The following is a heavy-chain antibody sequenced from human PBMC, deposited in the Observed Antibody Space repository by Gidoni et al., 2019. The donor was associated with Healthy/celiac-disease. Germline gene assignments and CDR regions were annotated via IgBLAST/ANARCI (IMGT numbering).Heavy chain of an antibody. CDR2: IYYSGST. V-gene: IGHV4-59*01. Sequence: QVQLQESGPGLVKPSETLSLTCTVSGCSISSYYWSWIRQPPGKGLEWIGYIYYSGSTNYNPSLKSRVTISVDTSKNQFSLKLSSVTAADTAVYYCASASSGYPHYYYYYMDVWGKGTTVTVSS. D-gene: IGHD5-12*01. CDR3: ASASSGYPHYYYYYMDV. J-gene: IGHJ6*03. CDR1: GCSISSYY.